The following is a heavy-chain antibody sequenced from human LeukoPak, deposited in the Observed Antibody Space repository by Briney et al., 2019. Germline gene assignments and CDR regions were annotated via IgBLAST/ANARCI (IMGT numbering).Heavy chain of an antibody. Sequence: GASVKVSCKASGYTFTSYDINWVRQATGQGLEWMGWMNPNSGNTGYAQKFQGRVTITRNTSISTAYMELSSLRSEDTAVYYCARGRRLAATGYYYYYMDVWGKGTTVTVSS. J-gene: IGHJ6*03. D-gene: IGHD2-15*01. CDR2: MNPNSGNT. CDR1: GYTFTSYD. V-gene: IGHV1-8*01. CDR3: ARGRRLAATGYYYYYMDV.